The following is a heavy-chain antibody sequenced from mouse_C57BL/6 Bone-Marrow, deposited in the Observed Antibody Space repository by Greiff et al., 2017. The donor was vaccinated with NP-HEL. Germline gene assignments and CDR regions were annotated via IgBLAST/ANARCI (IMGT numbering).Heavy chain of an antibody. J-gene: IGHJ3*01. D-gene: IGHD1-1*01. CDR2: ISYSGST. Sequence: EVKVEESGPGMVKPSQSLSLTCTVTGYSITSGYDWHWIRHFPGNKLEWMGYISYSGSTNYNPSLKSRISITHDTSKNHFFLKLNSVTTEDTATYYCARGYYRGFAYWGQGTLVTVSA. V-gene: IGHV3-1*01. CDR1: GYSITSGYD. CDR3: ARGYYRGFAY.